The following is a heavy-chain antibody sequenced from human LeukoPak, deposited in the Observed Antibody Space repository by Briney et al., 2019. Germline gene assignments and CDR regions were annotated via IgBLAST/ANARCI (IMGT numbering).Heavy chain of an antibody. CDR1: GFTFSNYW. V-gene: IGHV3-74*01. D-gene: IGHD2-15*01. CDR2: INTAGSST. CDR3: AKQLGYCSDGSCYFPY. Sequence: PGGSLRLSCAASGFTFSNYWMHWVRQGPGKGLVWVSLINTAGSSTTYADSVQGRFTISRDNSKSTLCLQMNSLRAEDTAVYYCAKQLGYCSDGSCYFPYWGQGTLVTVSS. J-gene: IGHJ4*02.